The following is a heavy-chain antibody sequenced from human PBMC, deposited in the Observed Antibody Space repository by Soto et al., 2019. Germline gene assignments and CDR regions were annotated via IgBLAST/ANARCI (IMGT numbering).Heavy chain of an antibody. D-gene: IGHD2-2*03. Sequence: VHLVQSGPEVKRPGATVRISCKVSGYKFGDYYIHWVQQAPGKGRNWMRLLRPQDDETIYAEKLQTRVSFTADTSSDTTYFMDLRGLKSEDTAVYYCATEGRDGYDNPTFEYWGQGKRVNVS. CDR2: LRPQDDET. J-gene: IGHJ4*02. CDR1: GYKFGDYY. V-gene: IGHV1-69-2*01. CDR3: ATEGRDGYDNPTFEY.